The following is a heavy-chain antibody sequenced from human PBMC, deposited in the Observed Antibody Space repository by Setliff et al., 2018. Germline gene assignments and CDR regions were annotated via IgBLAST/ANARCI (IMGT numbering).Heavy chain of an antibody. J-gene: IGHJ4*02. Sequence: PGGSLRLSCVASGLPFSNSNMNWVRQAPGEGLEWVSSISSISNYIYYADSVKGRFTISRDNAKNSLYLQMNSLRAEDTAVYYCAKDQRESTGWFKLFDYWGQGVLVTVSS. D-gene: IGHD6-19*01. CDR2: ISSISNYI. CDR3: AKDQRESTGWFKLFDY. V-gene: IGHV3-21*04. CDR1: GLPFSNSN.